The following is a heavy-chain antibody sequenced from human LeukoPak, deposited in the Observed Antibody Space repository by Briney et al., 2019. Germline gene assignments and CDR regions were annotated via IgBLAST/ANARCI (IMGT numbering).Heavy chain of an antibody. D-gene: IGHD2-15*01. CDR1: GFTFSKDD. J-gene: IGHJ2*01. Sequence: GGCLRLSWAASGFTFSKDDFPWVRQAPGKGLEWVAAIGVTGDTYYADSVKGRFTNSSEDAANSWYLQMRSLGAGDTALYYCTKEFCGSRAACAGGSYYDFWGRGALVTVSS. CDR3: TKEFCGSRAACAGGSYYDF. V-gene: IGHV3-13*01. CDR2: IGVTGDT.